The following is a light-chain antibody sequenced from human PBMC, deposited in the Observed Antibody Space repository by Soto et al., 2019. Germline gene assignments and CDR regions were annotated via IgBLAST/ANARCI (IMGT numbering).Light chain of an antibody. CDR3: SSYTNSITWL. CDR1: SSDAV. J-gene: IGLJ3*02. CDR2: GVT. V-gene: IGLV2-14*01. Sequence: SALTQPASVSGSPGQSITISCTGTSSDAVSWYQLHPGKAPKLIIFGVTNRPSGVSNRFSGSKSGNTASLTISGLQAEDEADYYCSSYTNSITWLFGGGTKLTVL.